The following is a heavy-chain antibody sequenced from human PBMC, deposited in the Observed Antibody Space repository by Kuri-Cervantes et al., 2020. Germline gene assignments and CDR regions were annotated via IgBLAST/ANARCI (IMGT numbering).Heavy chain of an antibody. CDR2: IRTNGAYI. CDR1: GFSFNSYS. J-gene: IGHJ6*04. Sequence: GGSLRLSCAVSGFSFNSYSTNWVRQAPGKGLEWVSSIRTNGAYIFYADSVKGRFTISRDIAKSTLYLQMDSLTAEDTAVYYCERVLIGLGVWGKGTTVTVSS. D-gene: IGHD3-16*01. V-gene: IGHV3-21*06. CDR3: ERVLIGLGV.